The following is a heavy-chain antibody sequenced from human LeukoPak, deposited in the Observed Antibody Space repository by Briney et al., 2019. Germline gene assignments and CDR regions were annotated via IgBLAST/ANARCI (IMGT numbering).Heavy chain of an antibody. V-gene: IGHV4-4*07. CDR1: GGSISSYY. J-gene: IGHJ6*03. Sequence: PSETLSPTCTVSGGSISSYYWSWIRQPAGKGLEWIGRIYTSGSTNYNPSLKSRVTMSVDTSKNQFSLKLSSVTAADTAVYYCARAWPYTVSTGYYYHYMDVWGKGTTVTVSS. CDR2: IYTSGST. CDR3: ARAWPYTVSTGYYYHYMDV. D-gene: IGHD4-17*01.